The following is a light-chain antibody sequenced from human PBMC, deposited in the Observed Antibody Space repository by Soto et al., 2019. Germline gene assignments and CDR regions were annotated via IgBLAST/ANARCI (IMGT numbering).Light chain of an antibody. CDR1: QSISSD. V-gene: IGKV3-11*01. CDR3: QQRSSWPRT. J-gene: IGKJ1*01. CDR2: DAS. Sequence: EIVLTQSPATLSLSPGERATLSCRASQSISSDLAWYQLKPGQAPRLFIYDASNRVTGIPARFRGSGSGTDFTLTISTLEPEDFAVYYCQQRSSWPRTFGQGTKVEIK.